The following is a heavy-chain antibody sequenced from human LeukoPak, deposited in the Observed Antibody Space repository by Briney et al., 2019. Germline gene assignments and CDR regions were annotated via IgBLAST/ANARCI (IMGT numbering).Heavy chain of an antibody. CDR1: SGSISNY. CDR2: IYYSGRT. D-gene: IGHD5-18*01. V-gene: IGHV4-59*01. CDR3: ARGQKYRNGYTVTELGSGYSDY. J-gene: IGHJ4*02. Sequence: SETLSLTCSVSSGSISNYWSWIRQPPGKGLEWIGYIYYSGRTSYNPSLKSRVTISVDTSKNHFSLTLSSVTAADTAVYYCARGQKYRNGYTVTELGSGYSDYWGQETLVTVSS.